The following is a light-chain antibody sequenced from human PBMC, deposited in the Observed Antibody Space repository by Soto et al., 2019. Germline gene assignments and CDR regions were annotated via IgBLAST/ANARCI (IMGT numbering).Light chain of an antibody. CDR2: GAS. Sequence: DMQMTQSPSSLPASVGDRVNITCRASQSISNYLNWYQQKPGRDPRLLIHGASSLQGGVPSRFSGSGSGTDFTLTISSLQPEDFTTYYCQQTYSAPLTFGGGTKVEI. CDR1: QSISNY. V-gene: IGKV1-39*01. CDR3: QQTYSAPLT. J-gene: IGKJ4*01.